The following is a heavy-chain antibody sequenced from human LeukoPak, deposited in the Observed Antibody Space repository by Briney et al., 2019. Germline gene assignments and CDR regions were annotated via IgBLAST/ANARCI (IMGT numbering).Heavy chain of an antibody. CDR3: ARNWGSGGSYLFSF. CDR1: GGSISSGGYS. D-gene: IGHD6-19*01. Sequence: PSQTLSLTCAVSGGSISSGGYSWSWIRQPPGKGLEWIGYIYHSGSTYYNPSLKSRVTISVDRSKNRFSLKLRSVTDADTAVYYCARNWGSGGSYLFSFWGPGTLVTVSS. J-gene: IGHJ4*02. V-gene: IGHV4-30-2*01. CDR2: IYHSGST.